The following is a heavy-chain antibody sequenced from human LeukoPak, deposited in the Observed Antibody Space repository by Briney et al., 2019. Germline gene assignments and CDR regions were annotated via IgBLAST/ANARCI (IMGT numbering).Heavy chain of an antibody. V-gene: IGHV1-18*01. CDR2: ISAYNGNT. J-gene: IGHJ4*02. Sequence: ASVKVSCKASGYTFTSYGISWVRQAPGQGLEWMGWISAYNGNTNYSQKLQVIVTMTTDTSTTTAYRELRSLRSDETAVYYCASTRYDFWSGYYTGYFDYWGPGTLVTVPS. CDR3: ASTRYDFWSGYYTGYFDY. CDR1: GYTFTSYG. D-gene: IGHD3-3*01.